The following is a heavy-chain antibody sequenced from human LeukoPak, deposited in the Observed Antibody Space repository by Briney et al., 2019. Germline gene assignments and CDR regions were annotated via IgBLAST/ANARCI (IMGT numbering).Heavy chain of an antibody. J-gene: IGHJ4*02. V-gene: IGHV4-34*01. CDR1: GGSFSGYY. CDR3: ARVSIAGSGSPYYFDY. CDR2: INHSGST. Sequence: SETLSLTCAVYGGSFSGYYWSWIRQPPGKGLEWIGEINHSGSTNYNPSLKSRVTISVDTSKNQFSLKLSSVTAADTAVYYCARVSIAGSGSPYYFDYWGQGTLVTVSS. D-gene: IGHD3-10*01.